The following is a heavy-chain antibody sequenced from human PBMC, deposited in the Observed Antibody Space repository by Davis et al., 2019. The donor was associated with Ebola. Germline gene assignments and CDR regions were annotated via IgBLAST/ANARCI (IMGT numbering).Heavy chain of an antibody. CDR2: IYPGDSDT. D-gene: IGHD6-13*01. V-gene: IGHV5-51*01. CDR1: GYSFTSYW. J-gene: IGHJ5*02. CDR3: ARSEAAANDWFDP. Sequence: GESLKISCKGSGYSFTSYWIGWVRQMPGKGLEWMGIIYPGDSDTRYSPSFQGQVTISADKSISTAYLQWSSPKASDTAMYYCARSEAAANDWFDPWGQGTLVTVSS.